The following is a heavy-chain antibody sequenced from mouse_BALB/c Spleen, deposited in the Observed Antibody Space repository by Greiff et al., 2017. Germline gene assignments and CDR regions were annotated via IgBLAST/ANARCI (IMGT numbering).Heavy chain of an antibody. CDR3: ARGMITTGYYFDY. CDR2: ISNGGGST. J-gene: IGHJ2*01. Sequence: EVQGVESGGGLVKPGGSLKLSCAASGFTFSSYTMSWVRQTPEKRLEWVAYISNGGGSTYYPDTVKGRFTISRDNAKNTLYLQMSSLKSEDTAMYYCARGMITTGYYFDYWGQGTTLTVSS. D-gene: IGHD2-4*01. CDR1: GFTFSSYT. V-gene: IGHV5-12-2*01.